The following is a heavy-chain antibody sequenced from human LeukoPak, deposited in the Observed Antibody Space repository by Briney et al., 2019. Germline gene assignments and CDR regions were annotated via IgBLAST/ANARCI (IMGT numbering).Heavy chain of an antibody. V-gene: IGHV1-69*05. Sequence: ASVNVSCKASGGTFSSYAISWVRQAPGQGLEWMGGIIPIFGTANYAQKFQGRVTITTDESTSTAYMELSSLRSEDTAVYYCARQWLAVYYFDYWGQGTLVTVSS. J-gene: IGHJ4*02. CDR2: IIPIFGTA. CDR1: GGTFSSYA. D-gene: IGHD6-19*01. CDR3: ARQWLAVYYFDY.